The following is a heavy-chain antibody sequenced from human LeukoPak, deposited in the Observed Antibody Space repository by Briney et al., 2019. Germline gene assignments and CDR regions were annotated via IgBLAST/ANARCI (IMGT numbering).Heavy chain of an antibody. CDR2: IYTSGST. D-gene: IGHD3-10*01. V-gene: IGHV4-4*07. Sequence: PSETLSFTCTVSGGSISSYYWSWIRQPAGKGLEWIGRIYTSGSTNYNPSLKSRVTMSVDTSKNQFSLKLSSVTAADTAVYYCASSPIITMVRGVIQPPHYWGQGTLVTVSS. CDR1: GGSISSYY. CDR3: ASSPIITMVRGVIQPPHY. J-gene: IGHJ4*02.